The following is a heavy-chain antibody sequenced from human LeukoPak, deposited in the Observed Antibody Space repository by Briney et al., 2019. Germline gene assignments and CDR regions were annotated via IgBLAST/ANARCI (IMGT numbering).Heavy chain of an antibody. CDR2: IYHSGST. J-gene: IGHJ4*02. V-gene: IGHV4-38-2*01. D-gene: IGHD3-22*01. CDR3: ARLPSYYDSSGYSY. Sequence: PSETLSLTCAVSGYSISSGYYWGWIRQPPGKGLEWIGSIYHSGSTYYNPYLKSRVTISVDTSKNHFSLKLSSVTAADTAVYYCARLPSYYDSSGYSYWGQGTLVTVSS. CDR1: GYSISSGYY.